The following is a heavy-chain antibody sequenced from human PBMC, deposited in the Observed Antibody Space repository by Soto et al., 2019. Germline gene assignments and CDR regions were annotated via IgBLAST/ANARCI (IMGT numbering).Heavy chain of an antibody. CDR1: GFALTHYN. Sequence: EVQLVESGGGLVQPGGSLRLSCAASGFALTHYNMKWVRQAPGKGLEWISDLSSSSGATYYADSVKGRFTISRDTAKNSLYLQMSSLRADDTAIYYCVRDSAYSFDYWGQGTLVTVSS. CDR3: VRDSAYSFDY. CDR2: LSSSSGAT. J-gene: IGHJ4*02. V-gene: IGHV3-48*01. D-gene: IGHD2-21*01.